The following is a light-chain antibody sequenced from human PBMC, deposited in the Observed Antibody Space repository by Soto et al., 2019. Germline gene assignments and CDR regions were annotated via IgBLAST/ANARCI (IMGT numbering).Light chain of an antibody. CDR1: SGHSSYI. CDR3: ETWDSNIHWV. Sequence: QLVLTQSSSASASLGSSVNLTCTLSSGHSSYIIAWHQQQPGKAPRYLMKLEGSGSYNKGSGVPDRFSGSSSGADRYLIISNLQFEDEADYYCETWDSNIHWVFGGGTK. J-gene: IGLJ3*02. CDR2: LEGSGSY. V-gene: IGLV4-60*02.